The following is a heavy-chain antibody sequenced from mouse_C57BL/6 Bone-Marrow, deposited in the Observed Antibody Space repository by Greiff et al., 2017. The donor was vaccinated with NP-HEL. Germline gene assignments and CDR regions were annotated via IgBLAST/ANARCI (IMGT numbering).Heavy chain of an antibody. D-gene: IGHD1-1*01. V-gene: IGHV1-64*01. Sequence: QVQLQQPGAELVKPGASVKLSCKASGYTFTSYWMHWVKQRPGQGLEWIGMIHPNSGSTNYNEKFKSKATLTVDKSSSTAYMQLSSLTSEDSAVYYCDYGSSPYYAMDYWGKGTSVTVSS. CDR2: IHPNSGST. CDR3: DYGSSPYYAMDY. J-gene: IGHJ4*01. CDR1: GYTFTSYW.